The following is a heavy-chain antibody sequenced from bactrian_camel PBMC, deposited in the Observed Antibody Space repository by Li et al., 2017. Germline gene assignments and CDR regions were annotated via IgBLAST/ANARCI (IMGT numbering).Heavy chain of an antibody. CDR3: VIGFLADFGY. V-gene: IGHV3S1*01. J-gene: IGHJ6*01. CDR1: GFTFSSYW. CDR2: INSGSGSA. D-gene: IGHD1*01. Sequence: HVQLVESGGGLVQPGGSLRLSCAASGFTFSSYWMYWVRQAPGKGLEWVSMINSGSGSAYYADSVKGRFTISRDNAKNMLYLQMNSLKTDDTAVYYCVIGFLADFGYADQGTQVTVS.